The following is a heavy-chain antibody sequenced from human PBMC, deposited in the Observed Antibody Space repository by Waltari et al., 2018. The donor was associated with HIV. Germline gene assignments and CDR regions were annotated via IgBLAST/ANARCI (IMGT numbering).Heavy chain of an antibody. Sequence: FTYRYLHWVRQAPGQALEWMGWITPFNGNTNYAQKFQDRVTITRDRSMSTAYMELSSLRSEDTAMYYCARSGQQLDAFDIWGQGTMVTVSS. CDR1: FTYRY. D-gene: IGHD6-13*01. J-gene: IGHJ3*02. CDR2: ITPFNGNT. V-gene: IGHV1-45*02. CDR3: ARSGQQLDAFDI.